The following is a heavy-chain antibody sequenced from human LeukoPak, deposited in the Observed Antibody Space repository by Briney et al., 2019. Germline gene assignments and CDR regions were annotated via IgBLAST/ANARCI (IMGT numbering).Heavy chain of an antibody. CDR3: ARVFRGAVTSNWFDP. CDR2: ISDSGST. V-gene: IGHV4-59*11. J-gene: IGHJ5*02. CDR1: GGSINGHY. Sequence: SETLSLTCTVSGGSINGHYWTWTRLSPGKGLEWIGYISDSGSTNYNPSLKSRVIMSLEASKTEFSLRLHSVTAADTAVYYCARVFRGAVTSNWFDPWGQGTLVTVSS. D-gene: IGHD4-17*01.